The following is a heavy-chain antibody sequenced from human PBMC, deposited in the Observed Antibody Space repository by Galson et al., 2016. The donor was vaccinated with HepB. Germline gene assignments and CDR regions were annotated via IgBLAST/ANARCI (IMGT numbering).Heavy chain of an antibody. J-gene: IGHJ2*01. Sequence: QSGAEVKKPGESLKISCKGSGYSFTSYWIGWVRQMPGKGLEWMGIIYPGDSDTRYSPSFQGQVTISADKSISTAYLQWSSLKASDTAMYYCASHGAYCGGDCSYWYFDLWGRGTLVTVSS. CDR1: GYSFTSYW. D-gene: IGHD2-21*02. V-gene: IGHV5-51*01. CDR3: ASHGAYCGGDCSYWYFDL. CDR2: IYPGDSDT.